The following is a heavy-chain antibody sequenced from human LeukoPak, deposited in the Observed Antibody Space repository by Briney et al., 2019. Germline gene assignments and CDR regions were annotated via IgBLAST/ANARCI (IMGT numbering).Heavy chain of an antibody. Sequence: GGSLRLSCAASGFTLSSYSMNWVRQAPGKGLEWVSSISSSSSYIYYAESVKGRLTISRDNAKNSLYLQMNSLRAEDTAVYYCARVRTVTKDFDYWGQGTLVTVSS. CDR2: ISSSSSYI. J-gene: IGHJ4*02. V-gene: IGHV3-21*01. D-gene: IGHD4-17*01. CDR3: ARVRTVTKDFDY. CDR1: GFTLSSYS.